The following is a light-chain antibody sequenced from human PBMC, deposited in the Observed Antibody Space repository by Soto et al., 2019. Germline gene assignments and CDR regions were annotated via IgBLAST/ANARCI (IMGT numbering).Light chain of an antibody. CDR3: QQFNNYSYT. Sequence: DIQMTQSPSTLSASVGDRVTITCRASQSVRNWLAWYQQKPGKAPKLLIYDASSLESGVPSRFSGSGFGTEFTLTISSLQPDDFATYFCQQFNNYSYTFGQGTKVDIK. CDR2: DAS. J-gene: IGKJ2*01. V-gene: IGKV1-5*01. CDR1: QSVRNW.